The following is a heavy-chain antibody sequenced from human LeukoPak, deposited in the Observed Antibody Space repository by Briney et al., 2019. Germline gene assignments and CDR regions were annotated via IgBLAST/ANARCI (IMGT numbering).Heavy chain of an antibody. Sequence: PGGSLRLSCAASGFTFSSYAMHWVRQAPGKGLEWVAVISYDGSNKYYADSVKGRFTISRDNTKNTLYLQMNSLGAEDTAAYYCARDSGLGATNAFDIWGQGTMVTVSS. V-gene: IGHV3-30-3*01. CDR3: ARDSGLGATNAFDI. D-gene: IGHD5-12*01. J-gene: IGHJ3*02. CDR1: GFTFSSYA. CDR2: ISYDGSNK.